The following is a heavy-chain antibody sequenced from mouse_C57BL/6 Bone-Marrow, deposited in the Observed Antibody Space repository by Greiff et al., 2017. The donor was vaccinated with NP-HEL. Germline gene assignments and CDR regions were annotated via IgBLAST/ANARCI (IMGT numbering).Heavy chain of an antibody. D-gene: IGHD2-3*01. CDR1: GYTFTDYY. CDR3: ARGGWLLGAY. J-gene: IGHJ3*01. V-gene: IGHV1-26*01. Sequence: LVKPGASVKISCKASGYTFTDYYMNFMKQSHGKGLEWIGDINPNNGGTSYNQKFKGKATLTVDKSSSTAYMELRSLTSEDSAVYYCARGGWLLGAYWGQGTLVTVSA. CDR2: INPNNGGT.